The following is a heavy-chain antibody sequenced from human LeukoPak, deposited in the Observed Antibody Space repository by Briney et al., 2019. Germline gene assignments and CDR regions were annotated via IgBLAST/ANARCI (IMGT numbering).Heavy chain of an antibody. Sequence: SETLSHTCTVSGGSISSYYWGWIRQPPGKGLEWVGFIYYSGSTNYNPSLKSRVTISVDTSKNQFSLKLSSVTAADTAVYYCARQTGNFWPMDVWGQGTTVTVSS. J-gene: IGHJ6*02. CDR3: ARQTGNFWPMDV. CDR1: GGSISSYY. D-gene: IGHD3-3*01. V-gene: IGHV4-59*01. CDR2: IYYSGST.